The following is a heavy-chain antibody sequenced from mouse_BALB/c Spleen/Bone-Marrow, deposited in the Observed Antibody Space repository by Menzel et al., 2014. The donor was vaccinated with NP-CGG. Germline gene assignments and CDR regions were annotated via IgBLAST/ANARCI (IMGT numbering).Heavy chain of an antibody. D-gene: IGHD4-1*01. CDR3: ARYWDAY. Sequence: QVQLKQSRAELAKPGASVKMSCKASGYTFTNYWMHWVKQRPGQGLEWIGYIDPNTYYTRYNQKLKDKATLTADKSSSTAYLQLSSLTSEDSAVYYCARYWDAYWGQGTLVTVSA. V-gene: IGHV1-7*01. J-gene: IGHJ3*01. CDR1: GYTFTNYW. CDR2: IDPNTYYT.